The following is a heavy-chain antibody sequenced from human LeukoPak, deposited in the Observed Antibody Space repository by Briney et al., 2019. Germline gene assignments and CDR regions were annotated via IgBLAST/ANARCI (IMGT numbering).Heavy chain of an antibody. V-gene: IGHV4-59*01. CDR3: ARTGRYYYGSGSYWLWFDP. CDR2: MYYSGST. Sequence: SETLSLTCTVSGGSISSYYWGWIWQPPGKGLEWIGNMYYSGSTNYNPSLKSRVTISVDTSKNQFSLKLSSVTAADTAVYYCARTGRYYYGSGSYWLWFDPWGQGTLVTVSS. J-gene: IGHJ5*02. CDR1: GGSISSYY. D-gene: IGHD3-10*01.